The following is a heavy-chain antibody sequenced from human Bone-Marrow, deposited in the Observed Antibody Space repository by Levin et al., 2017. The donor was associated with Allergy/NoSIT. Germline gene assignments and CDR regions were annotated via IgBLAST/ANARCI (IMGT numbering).Heavy chain of an antibody. Sequence: SQTLSLTCTVSGGSMSKTYWSWIRQSPGTGLEWIGFVYSSGSTSYNPSLKRRVTMSIDTSKNQFSLQLRSLTAADTAVYYCARDRWGNYLDQYYGLDVWGQGTTVTVSS. CDR1: GGSMSKTY. J-gene: IGHJ6*02. D-gene: IGHD3-16*01. CDR3: ARDRWGNYLDQYYGLDV. V-gene: IGHV4-59*01. CDR2: VYSSGST.